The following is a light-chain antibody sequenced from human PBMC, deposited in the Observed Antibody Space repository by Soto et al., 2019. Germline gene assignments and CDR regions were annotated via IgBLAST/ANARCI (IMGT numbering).Light chain of an antibody. Sequence: ELVWTQSPRTLALSAGGVAPRACRASQNVGSDYLAWYQQKPGQPPRLLIYDSSTRATGLPDRFSGSGSGTDFTLTIIRLEPEDFAVYYCQQYDIAPWTFGQGTKVDIK. CDR3: QQYDIAPWT. CDR1: QNVGSDY. V-gene: IGKV3-20*01. CDR2: DSS. J-gene: IGKJ1*01.